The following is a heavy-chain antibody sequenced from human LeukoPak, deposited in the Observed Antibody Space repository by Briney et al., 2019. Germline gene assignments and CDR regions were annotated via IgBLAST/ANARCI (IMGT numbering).Heavy chain of an antibody. CDR3: VTETWND. J-gene: IGHJ1*01. CDR2: FYREGGT. Sequence: GGSLRLSCAASGFSVTATYMTWVRHAPGEGLEGVSVFYREGGTLYADSVKGRFTISRDNAKNTVYFQMNSLRPEDTAIYYCVTETWNDWGQGTLVTVSS. D-gene: IGHD1-1*01. V-gene: IGHV3-53*01. CDR1: GFSVTATY.